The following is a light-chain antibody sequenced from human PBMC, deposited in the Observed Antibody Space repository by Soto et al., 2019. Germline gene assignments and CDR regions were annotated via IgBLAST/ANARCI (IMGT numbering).Light chain of an antibody. J-gene: IGLJ1*01. CDR3: CSYAGSSYV. V-gene: IGLV2-23*02. CDR2: EVS. CDR1: SSDVGSYNL. Sequence: QSVLTQPASVSGSPGQSITISCTGTSSDVGSYNLVSWYRQHPGKAPKLMIYEVSKRPSGVSNRFSGSKSGNTASLTISGLQAEDEADYYCCSYAGSSYVFGIGTKVTVL.